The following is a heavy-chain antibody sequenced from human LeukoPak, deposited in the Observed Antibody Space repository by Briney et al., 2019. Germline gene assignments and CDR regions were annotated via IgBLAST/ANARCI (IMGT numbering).Heavy chain of an antibody. CDR2: IRYDAGTR. CDR3: ARDRSSWPSFDY. Sequence: GGSLRLSCAASGFTISSFWMSWVRQAPGKGPEWLAAIRYDAGTRYYADSMRGRFTISRDNAKNSLYLQMNSLRAEDTAVYYCARDRSSWPSFDYWGQGTLVTVSS. D-gene: IGHD6-13*01. V-gene: IGHV3-7*01. J-gene: IGHJ4*02. CDR1: GFTISSFW.